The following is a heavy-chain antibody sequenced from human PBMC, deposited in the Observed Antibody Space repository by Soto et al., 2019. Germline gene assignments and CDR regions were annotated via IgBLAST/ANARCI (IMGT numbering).Heavy chain of an antibody. J-gene: IGHJ4*02. D-gene: IGHD6-19*01. CDR2: IGVSGGNT. V-gene: IGHV3-23*01. Sequence: PGGSLRLSCAASGFTFSSYAMSWVRQAPGKGLEWVSAIGVSGGNTYYADSVKGRFTISRDNSKNTLYLQMRSLRAEDTAVYYCATPFHSSGWYHADYFDYWGQGTLVTVPQ. CDR1: GFTFSSYA. CDR3: ATPFHSSGWYHADYFDY.